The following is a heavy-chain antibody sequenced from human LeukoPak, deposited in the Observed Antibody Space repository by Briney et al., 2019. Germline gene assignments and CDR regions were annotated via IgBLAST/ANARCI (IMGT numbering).Heavy chain of an antibody. J-gene: IGHJ4*02. D-gene: IGHD1-1*01. Sequence: GGSLRLSCAASGFTFSSYGMHWVRQAPGKGLEGVAVISYDGSNKYYADSVKGRFTISRDNSKNTLYLQMNSLRAEDTAVYYCAKDPLEDYWGQGTLVTVSS. CDR2: ISYDGSNK. CDR1: GFTFSSYG. CDR3: AKDPLEDY. V-gene: IGHV3-30*18.